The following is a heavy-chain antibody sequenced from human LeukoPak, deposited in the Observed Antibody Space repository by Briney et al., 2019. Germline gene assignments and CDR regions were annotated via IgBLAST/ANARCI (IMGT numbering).Heavy chain of an antibody. V-gene: IGHV3-23*01. Sequence: GGSLRLSCAASGFTFSSYAMSWVRQAPGKGLEWVSAISGSGGSTYYADSVKGRFTISRDNSKNTLYLQMNSLRAEDTALYYCAKDVNSSGYYLGFDYWGQGTLVTVSS. CDR1: GFTFSSYA. D-gene: IGHD3-22*01. CDR2: ISGSGGST. CDR3: AKDVNSSGYYLGFDY. J-gene: IGHJ4*02.